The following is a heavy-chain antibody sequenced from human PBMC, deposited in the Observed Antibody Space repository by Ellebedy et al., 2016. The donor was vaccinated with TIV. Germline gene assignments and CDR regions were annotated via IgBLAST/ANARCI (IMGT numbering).Heavy chain of an antibody. CDR3: ARRYMDV. CDR1: GFTFSSYW. CDR2: IKQDGSAK. Sequence: GESLKISXAASGFTFSSYWMQWVRQAPGKGLEWVANIKQDGSAKYYVVSVKGRFTISRDNAKNSVYLQMNNLRAEDTAVYYCARRYMDVWGRGTTVTVSS. V-gene: IGHV3-7*01. J-gene: IGHJ6*03.